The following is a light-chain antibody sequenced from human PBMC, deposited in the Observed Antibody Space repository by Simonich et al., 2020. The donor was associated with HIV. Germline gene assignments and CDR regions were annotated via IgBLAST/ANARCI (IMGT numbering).Light chain of an antibody. Sequence: EIVMTQSPATLSVSPGERATPSCKASQSVSSNLAWYQQKPGQAPRLLIYGASTRATGIPARFSGSGSGTEFTLTISSLQSEDFALYYCQQYNNWPPEYTFGQGTKLEIK. J-gene: IGKJ2*01. V-gene: IGKV3-15*01. CDR1: QSVSSN. CDR2: GAS. CDR3: QQYNNWPPEYT.